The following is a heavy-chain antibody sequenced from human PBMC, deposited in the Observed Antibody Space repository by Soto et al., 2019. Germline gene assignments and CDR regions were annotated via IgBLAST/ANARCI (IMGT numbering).Heavy chain of an antibody. CDR2: ISAYNGNT. V-gene: IGHV1-18*01. CDR3: ARIRITMIVVGPTDY. Sequence: QVQLVQSGAEVKKPGASVKVSCKASGYTFTSYGISWVRQAPGQGLEWLGWISAYNGNTNYAQKLQGRVTMTTDTSTSTAYMELRSLRSDDTAVYYCARIRITMIVVGPTDYWGQGTLVTVSS. D-gene: IGHD3-22*01. J-gene: IGHJ4*02. CDR1: GYTFTSYG.